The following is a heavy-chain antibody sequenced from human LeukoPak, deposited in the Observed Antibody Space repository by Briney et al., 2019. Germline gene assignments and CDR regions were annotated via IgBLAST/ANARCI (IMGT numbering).Heavy chain of an antibody. CDR3: ARDRGDGYNSFDY. Sequence: SETLSLTCTVSGGSISSYYWSWIRQPPGKGLEWIGYIYYSGSTNYNPSLKSRVTISVDTSKNQFSLKLSSVTAADTAVYYCARDRGDGYNSFDYWGQGTLVTVSS. CDR1: GGSISSYY. CDR2: IYYSGST. D-gene: IGHD5-24*01. J-gene: IGHJ4*02. V-gene: IGHV4-59*01.